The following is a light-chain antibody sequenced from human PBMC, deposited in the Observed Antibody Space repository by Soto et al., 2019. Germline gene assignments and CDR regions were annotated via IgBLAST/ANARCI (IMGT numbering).Light chain of an antibody. CDR3: QQYNTWRT. CDR1: QSVSSN. Sequence: EIVMTQSPATLSVSPGERANLSCRASQSVSSNLAWYQQKPGQAPRLLIYGASTRATGIPARFSGSGSGTEFTLTISSLQSEDFAVYYCQQYNTWRTFGQGTRLEIK. V-gene: IGKV3-15*01. J-gene: IGKJ5*01. CDR2: GAS.